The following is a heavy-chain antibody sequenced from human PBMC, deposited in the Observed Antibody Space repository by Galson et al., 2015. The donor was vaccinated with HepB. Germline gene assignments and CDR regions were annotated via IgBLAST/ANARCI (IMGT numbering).Heavy chain of an antibody. CDR3: ARDYPDAISQWELQTYYGMDV. J-gene: IGHJ6*02. D-gene: IGHD1-26*01. CDR1: GYTFTSYY. V-gene: IGHV1-46*04. CDR2: INPSGGST. Sequence: SVKVSCKASGYTFTSYYMHWVRQAPGQGLEWMGIINPSGGSTSYAQKLQGRVTMTRDTSTSTVYMELSSLRSEDTAVYYCARDYPDAISQWELQTYYGMDVWGQGTTVTVSS.